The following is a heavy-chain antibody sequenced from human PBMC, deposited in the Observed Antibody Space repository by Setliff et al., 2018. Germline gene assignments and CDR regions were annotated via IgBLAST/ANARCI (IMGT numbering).Heavy chain of an antibody. D-gene: IGHD1-26*01. CDR1: GDSISSGSYY. Sequence: PSETLSLTCTVSGDSISSGSYYWSWIRQPAGKGLEWIGQIHTSGSTNYSPSLKSRVTISVDTSKNQFSLRLSLVTAADTATYYCARQKEYSGRSCFQHWGQGIPVTVSS. J-gene: IGHJ1*01. V-gene: IGHV4-61*09. CDR3: ARQKEYSGRSCFQH. CDR2: IHTSGST.